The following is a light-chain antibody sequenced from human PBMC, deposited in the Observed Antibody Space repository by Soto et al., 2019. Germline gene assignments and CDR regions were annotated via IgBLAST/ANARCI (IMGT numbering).Light chain of an antibody. CDR3: PQYGSSPWT. CDR2: GAS. Sequence: EMVLTQSQCTRAVSPCERATLSFRACQSVSSSYFAWYQQKPGQAPRLLIYGASSRASGIPDRFSGSGSGTDFTLTISRLQPEDFAVFYCPQYGSSPWTFGQGTKVDIK. CDR1: QSVSSSY. V-gene: IGKV3-20*01. J-gene: IGKJ1*01.